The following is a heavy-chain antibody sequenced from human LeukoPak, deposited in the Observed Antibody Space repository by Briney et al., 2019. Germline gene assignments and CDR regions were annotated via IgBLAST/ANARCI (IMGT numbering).Heavy chain of an antibody. J-gene: IGHJ4*02. CDR1: GYTFTTSG. CDR3: ARARGYRGYDYVDY. CDR2: INVYNGNT. Sequence: ASVKVSCKASGYTFTTSGINWVRQAPGQGLEWMGCINVYNGNTNYAQKFQGRITMTRDTSTNTAYMELRSLRSDDTAVYYCARARGYRGYDYVDYWGQETLVTVSS. D-gene: IGHD5-12*01. V-gene: IGHV1-18*01.